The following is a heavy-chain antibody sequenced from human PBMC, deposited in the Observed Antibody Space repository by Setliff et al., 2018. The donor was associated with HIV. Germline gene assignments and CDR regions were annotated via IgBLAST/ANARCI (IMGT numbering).Heavy chain of an antibody. J-gene: IGHJ6*02. Sequence: TSETLSLTCTVSGGSISSSSFYWTWIRQPAGKGLEWLGRIYTTGSTNYNPSLKSRVTISVDTSKNQFSLKLSSVTAADTAVYYCAGQDQYDDSGYYVGFYGMDVWGQGTTVTVSS. CDR3: AGQDQYDDSGYYVGFYGMDV. CDR1: GGSISSSSFY. CDR2: IYTTGST. V-gene: IGHV4-61*02. D-gene: IGHD3-22*01.